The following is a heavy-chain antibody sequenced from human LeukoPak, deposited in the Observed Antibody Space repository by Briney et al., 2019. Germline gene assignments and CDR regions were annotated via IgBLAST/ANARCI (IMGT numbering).Heavy chain of an antibody. Sequence: GSLRLSCAASGFTFSTDAMTWVRQPPGKGLEWLGEINHSGRTNYNPSLKSRVTISVDTSKNQFSLKLSSVTAADTSVYYCARGLLTGYSSGWYVGSYNWFDPWGQGTLVTVSS. CDR1: GFTFSTDA. CDR2: INHSGRT. V-gene: IGHV4-34*01. CDR3: ARGLLTGYSSGWYVGSYNWFDP. J-gene: IGHJ5*02. D-gene: IGHD6-13*01.